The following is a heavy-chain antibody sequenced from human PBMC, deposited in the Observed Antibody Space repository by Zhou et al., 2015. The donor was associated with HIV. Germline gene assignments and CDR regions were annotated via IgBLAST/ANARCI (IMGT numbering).Heavy chain of an antibody. D-gene: IGHD3-22*01. CDR3: ARDVPSFYFDSSGRQIVAVY. J-gene: IGHJ1*01. CDR1: GAPFNTFA. V-gene: IGHV1-69*06. CDR2: LTPMFDTA. Sequence: QVHLVQSGAELRKPGSSVKVSCKTYGAPFNTFALNWVRQAPGQGPEWMGTLTPMFDTADYSRKFRGRVTMTADMSTDTGYMELSGLRFEDTAVYYCARDVPSFYFDSSGRQIVAVYWGQGTQVIVSS.